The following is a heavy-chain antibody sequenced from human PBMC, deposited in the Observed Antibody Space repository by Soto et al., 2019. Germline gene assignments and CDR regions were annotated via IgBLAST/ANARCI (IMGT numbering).Heavy chain of an antibody. CDR1: GFPFWTYS. V-gene: IGHV3-23*01. CDR2: ISGSGTAT. CDR3: ATWHEREHAYDV. J-gene: IGHJ3*01. Sequence: EVKLLESGGGLVQPGGSMRLSCEASGFPFWTYSMSWVRQAPRKGLEWVSGISGSGTATYYTDSVKGRFTVSRDNSKTTVYLQMNDLRPADTAVYYCATWHEREHAYDVWGQGTTVTVSS. D-gene: IGHD1-1*01.